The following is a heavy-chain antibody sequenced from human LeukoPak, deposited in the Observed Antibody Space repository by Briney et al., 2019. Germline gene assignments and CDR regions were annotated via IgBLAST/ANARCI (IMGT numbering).Heavy chain of an antibody. CDR2: IGPTGSDR. D-gene: IGHD1-14*01. Sequence: GGSLRLSXTASGLTFSTSGFNWVRQAPGKGLEWVASIGPTGSDRYHADSIKGRFTISRDNANNFLYLQMNSLRAENTAVYYCATETNGRHYDYWGQGTLLTVSS. CDR3: ATETNGRHYDY. J-gene: IGHJ4*02. CDR1: GLTFSTSG. V-gene: IGHV3-21*06.